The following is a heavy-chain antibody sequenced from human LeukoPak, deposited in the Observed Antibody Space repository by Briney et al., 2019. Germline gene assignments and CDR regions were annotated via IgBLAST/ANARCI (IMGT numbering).Heavy chain of an antibody. J-gene: IGHJ3*02. CDR1: GFTFSSYA. V-gene: IGHV3-23*01. D-gene: IGHD3-10*01. CDR2: ISGSGGNT. Sequence: GGSLRLSCAASGFTFSSYAMSWVRQAPGKGLEWVLAISGSGGNTYYADSVKGRFTISRDNSKNTLYLQMNSLRAEDTAVYYCGVVGAFDIWGQGTMVTVSS. CDR3: GVVGAFDI.